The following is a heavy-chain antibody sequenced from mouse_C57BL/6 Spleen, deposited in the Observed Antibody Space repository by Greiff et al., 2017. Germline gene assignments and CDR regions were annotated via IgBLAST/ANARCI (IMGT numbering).Heavy chain of an antibody. CDR2: ISDGGSYT. V-gene: IGHV5-4*01. CDR3: ARKRSAWFAY. CDR1: GFTFSSYA. Sequence: EVQVVESGGGLVKPGGSLKLSCAASGFTFSSYAMSWVRQTPEKRLEWVATISDGGSYTYYPDNVKGRFTISRANAKNNLYLQMSHLKSEDTAMYYCARKRSAWFAYWGQGTLVTVSA. D-gene: IGHD1-1*01. J-gene: IGHJ3*01.